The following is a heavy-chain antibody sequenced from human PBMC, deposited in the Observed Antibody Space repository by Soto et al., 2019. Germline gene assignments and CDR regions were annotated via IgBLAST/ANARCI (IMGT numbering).Heavy chain of an antibody. D-gene: IGHD1-26*01. CDR3: ARLERDAFDI. CDR2: FYYSGST. Sequence: SETLSLTCTVSTGSIRSYYWSWIRQPPGKGLEWIGYFYYSGSTNYNPSLKSRVTISVDTSKNQFSLRLSSVTAADTAVYYCARLERDAFDIWGLGTMVTVSS. J-gene: IGHJ3*02. V-gene: IGHV4-59*08. CDR1: TGSIRSYY.